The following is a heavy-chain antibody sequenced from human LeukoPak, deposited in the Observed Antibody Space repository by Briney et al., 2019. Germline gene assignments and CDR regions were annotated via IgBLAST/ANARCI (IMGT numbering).Heavy chain of an antibody. V-gene: IGHV3-30*03. CDR2: ISYDGSNK. CDR3: ARDSYSSSSFSDY. CDR1: GFTFSSYG. J-gene: IGHJ4*02. D-gene: IGHD6-6*01. Sequence: GGSLRLSCAASGFTFSSYGMHWVRQAPGKGLEWVAVISYDGSNKYYADSVKGRFTISRDNSKNTLYLQMNSLRAEDTAVYYCARDSYSSSSFSDYWGQGTLVTVSS.